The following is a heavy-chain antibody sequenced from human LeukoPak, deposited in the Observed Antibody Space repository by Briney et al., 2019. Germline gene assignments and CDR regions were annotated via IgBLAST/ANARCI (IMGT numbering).Heavy chain of an antibody. CDR1: GFTFGDYG. CDR3: ARRIQLWSNFDY. Sequence: PGGSLRLSCTASGFTFGDYGMSWVRQAPGKGLEWVSSISSSSSYIYYADSVKGRFTISRDNAKNSLYLQMNSLRAEDTAVYYCARRIQLWSNFDYWGQGTLVTVSS. V-gene: IGHV3-21*01. J-gene: IGHJ4*02. CDR2: ISSSSSYI. D-gene: IGHD5-18*01.